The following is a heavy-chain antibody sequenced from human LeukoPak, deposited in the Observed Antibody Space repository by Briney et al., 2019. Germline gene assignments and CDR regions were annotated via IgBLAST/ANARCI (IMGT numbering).Heavy chain of an antibody. Sequence: GGSLRLSCAASGFTFSSYAVSWVRQAPGKGLEWVSAISGSGGSTSYADSVKGRFTISRDNSKDTLYLQMNSLRAEDTAVYYCAKDGELLYFDYWGQGTLVTVSS. CDR2: ISGSGGST. D-gene: IGHD1-7*01. J-gene: IGHJ4*02. V-gene: IGHV3-23*01. CDR1: GFTFSSYA. CDR3: AKDGELLYFDY.